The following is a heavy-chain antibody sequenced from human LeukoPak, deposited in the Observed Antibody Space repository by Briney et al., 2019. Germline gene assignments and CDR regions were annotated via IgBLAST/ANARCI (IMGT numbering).Heavy chain of an antibody. J-gene: IGHJ4*02. CDR1: GYTFTSYG. CDR2: ISAYNGNT. Sequence: GASVKVSCKASGYTFTSYGISWVRQAPGQGLEWMGWISAYNGNTNYAQKLQGRVTMTTDTSTSTAYMELRSLRSEDTAVYYCERDREVLRFLGWFLTDWGQGTLVTVSS. V-gene: IGHV1-18*01. D-gene: IGHD3-3*01. CDR3: ERDREVLRFLGWFLTD.